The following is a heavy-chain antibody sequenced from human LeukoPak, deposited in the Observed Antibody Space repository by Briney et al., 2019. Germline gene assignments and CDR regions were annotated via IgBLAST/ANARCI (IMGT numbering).Heavy chain of an antibody. CDR3: ARPNLGGSGYDLHY. Sequence: PGGSLRLSCAASGFTFSSYAMHWVRQAPGKGLEWVAVISYDGSNKYYADSVKGRFTISRDNSKNTLYLQMNSLRAEDTAVYYCARPNLGGSGYDLHYWGQGTLVTVSS. J-gene: IGHJ4*02. CDR2: ISYDGSNK. CDR1: GFTFSSYA. D-gene: IGHD5-12*01. V-gene: IGHV3-30-3*01.